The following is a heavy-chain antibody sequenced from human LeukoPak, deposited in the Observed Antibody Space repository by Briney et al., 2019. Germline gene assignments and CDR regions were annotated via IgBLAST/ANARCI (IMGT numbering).Heavy chain of an antibody. CDR1: GYTFSSFS. J-gene: IGHJ4*02. V-gene: IGHV3-21*01. CDR2: VSVRSNYI. D-gene: IGHD3-22*01. Sequence: GGSLRLSCAASGYTFSSFSINWVRQAPGKGLEWVSSVSVRSNYIYYADSVRGRFSISRDDARNSLYLQMDSLRGDDTAVYYCARLRRNSDSSGYYYYYDYWGQGTLVTVSS. CDR3: ARLRRNSDSSGYYYYYDY.